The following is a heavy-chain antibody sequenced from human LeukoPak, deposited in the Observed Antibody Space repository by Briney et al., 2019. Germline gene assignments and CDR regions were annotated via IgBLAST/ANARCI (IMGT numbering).Heavy chain of an antibody. CDR1: GGSISSYY. CDR2: IYYSGST. Sequence: PSETLSRTGTISGGSISSYYWSWIRQPPGKGLEWIGYIYYSGSTNYNPSLKSRVTISVDTSKNQFSLKLSSVTAADTAVYYCARQSYDILTGYYRFDYWGQGTLVTVSS. CDR3: ARQSYDILTGYYRFDY. V-gene: IGHV4-59*08. D-gene: IGHD3-9*01. J-gene: IGHJ4*02.